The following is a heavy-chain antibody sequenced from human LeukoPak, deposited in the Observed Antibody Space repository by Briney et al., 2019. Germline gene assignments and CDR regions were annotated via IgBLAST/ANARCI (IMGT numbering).Heavy chain of an antibody. CDR2: ISGSGGST. J-gene: IGHJ4*02. D-gene: IGHD3-10*01. CDR1: GFTFSSYA. Sequence: GGSLRLSCAASGFTFSSYAMSWVRQAPGKGLEWVSAISGSGGSTYYADSVKGRFTISRDNSKNTLYLQMNSLRAEDTAVYYCARGYYGSGSYWDYWGRGTLVTVSS. CDR3: ARGYYGSGSYWDY. V-gene: IGHV3-23*01.